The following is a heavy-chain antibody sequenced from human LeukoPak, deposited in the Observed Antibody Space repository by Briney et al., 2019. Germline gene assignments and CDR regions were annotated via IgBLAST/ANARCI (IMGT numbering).Heavy chain of an antibody. CDR2: FGTRSTSI. CDR1: GFTFSGYS. CDR3: ARESVSGRLSFSRDYYYGMDV. J-gene: IGHJ6*02. D-gene: IGHD6-25*01. Sequence: GGSLRLSCTAPGFTFSGYSMNWIRQAPGKGLEWVSSFGTRSTSIYHAGSVKGRFAISRDNAKNSLYLQMNSLRAEDTAVYYCARESVSGRLSFSRDYYYGMDVWGQGTTVTVSS. V-gene: IGHV3-21*04.